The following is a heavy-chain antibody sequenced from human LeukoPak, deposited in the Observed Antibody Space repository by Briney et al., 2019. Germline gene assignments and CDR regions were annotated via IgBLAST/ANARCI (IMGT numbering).Heavy chain of an antibody. V-gene: IGHV3-30*03. CDR1: GFTFSSYS. J-gene: IGHJ6*03. CDR2: ISYDGSNK. CDR3: ARPHLSYGDIRDYYYYYMDV. Sequence: GGSLRLSCAASGFTFSSYSMNWVRQAPGKGLEWVAVISYDGSNKYYADSVKGRFTISRDISKNTVYLQMNSLRAEDTAVYYCARPHLSYGDIRDYYYYYMDVWGKGTTVTVSS. D-gene: IGHD4-17*01.